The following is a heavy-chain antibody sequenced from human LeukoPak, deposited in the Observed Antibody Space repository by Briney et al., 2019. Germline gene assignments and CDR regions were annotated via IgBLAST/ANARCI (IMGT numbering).Heavy chain of an antibody. V-gene: IGHV3-21*01. J-gene: IGHJ4*02. Sequence: GGSLRLSSAASGFTFSSYSMNWVRQAPGKGLEWVSSISSSSSYMYSTDSMKGRFTISRDNAKNSLYLQMNSLRAEDTAVYYCARGDNSGWYFYYFDYWGQGTLVTVSS. D-gene: IGHD6-19*01. CDR2: ISSSSSYM. CDR1: GFTFSSYS. CDR3: ARGDNSGWYFYYFDY.